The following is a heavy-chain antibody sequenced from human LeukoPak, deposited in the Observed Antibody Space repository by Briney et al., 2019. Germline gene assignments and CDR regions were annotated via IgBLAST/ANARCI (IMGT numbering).Heavy chain of an antibody. Sequence: PGGSLRLSCAASGFTFSSYAMSWVRQAPGKGLEWVSAISGSGGSTYYADSVKGRLTISRDNSKNTLYLQMNSLRAEDTAVYHCAKTQSTTMIVVVYYFDYWGQGTLVTVSS. V-gene: IGHV3-23*01. D-gene: IGHD3-22*01. CDR2: ISGSGGST. CDR3: AKTQSTTMIVVVYYFDY. CDR1: GFTFSSYA. J-gene: IGHJ4*02.